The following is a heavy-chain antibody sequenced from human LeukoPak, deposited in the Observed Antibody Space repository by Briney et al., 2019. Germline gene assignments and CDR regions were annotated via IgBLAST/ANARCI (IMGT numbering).Heavy chain of an antibody. Sequence: GGSLRLSCSASGFNFNTCPMHWLRQAPGKGLEFVAAISTEGKDTYYADSVKGRFTISRDNSRNTLYLQMSGLRVEDTAVYYCVKERPFYDYWGQGTLVTVSS. CDR3: VKERPFYDY. J-gene: IGHJ4*02. D-gene: IGHD2/OR15-2a*01. CDR1: GFNFNTCP. CDR2: ISTEGKDT. V-gene: IGHV3-64D*06.